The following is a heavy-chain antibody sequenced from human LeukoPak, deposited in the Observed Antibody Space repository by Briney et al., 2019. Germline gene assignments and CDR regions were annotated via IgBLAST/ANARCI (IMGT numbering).Heavy chain of an antibody. D-gene: IGHD5-18*01. J-gene: IGHJ4*02. CDR2: IIPLFGTA. Sequence: SVKVSCKASGGTFNSYIITWVRQAPGQGLEWMGGIIPLFGTANYAQRFQGRVTITADKSTSTAYMELSSLRSEDTAVYYCARGDGGYSYGLWFGYWGQGTLVTVSS. CDR1: GGTFNSYI. V-gene: IGHV1-69*06. CDR3: ARGDGGYSYGLWFGY.